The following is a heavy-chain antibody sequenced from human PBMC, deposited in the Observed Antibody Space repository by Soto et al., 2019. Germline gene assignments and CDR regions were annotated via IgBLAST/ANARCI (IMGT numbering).Heavy chain of an antibody. CDR2: ISPDGAYI. CDR1: GFAFSDYH. CDR3: TRDASRDSSARGWFDP. J-gene: IGHJ5*02. Sequence: PGGSLRLSCAASGFAFSDYHMTWIRQSPGRGLEWVSLISPDGAYIYYTDALRGRFTISRDNAKNSLHLQMNSLRAEDTAVYYCTRDASRDSSARGWFDPWGPGTLVTVSS. V-gene: IGHV3-11*04. D-gene: IGHD6-13*01.